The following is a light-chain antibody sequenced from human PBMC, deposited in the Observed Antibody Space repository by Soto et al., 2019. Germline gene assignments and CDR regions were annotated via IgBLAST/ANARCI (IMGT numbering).Light chain of an antibody. CDR2: DAS. Sequence: IVMTQSPATASVSPGERATLSCRASQSVTSTLAWYQQKPGQTPRLLIYDASTRATGIPARFSGSGSGTEFTITISSLKYEDVAVYYCQQLNSYTITFGQGTRLEIK. CDR3: QQLNSYTIT. CDR1: QSVTST. V-gene: IGKV3-15*01. J-gene: IGKJ5*01.